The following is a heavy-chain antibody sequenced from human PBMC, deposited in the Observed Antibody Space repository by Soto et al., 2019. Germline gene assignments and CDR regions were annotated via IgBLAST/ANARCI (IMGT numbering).Heavy chain of an antibody. J-gene: IGHJ4*02. V-gene: IGHV4-59*01. CDR3: ARALVSSSWYFDY. CDR2: IYYSGST. Sequence: SSETLSLTCTVSGGSISSYYWSWIRQPPGKGLEWIGYIYYSGSTNYNPSLKSRVTISVDTSKNQFSLKLSSVTAADTAVYYCARALVSSSWYFDYWGQGTLVTVSS. CDR1: GGSISSYY. D-gene: IGHD6-6*01.